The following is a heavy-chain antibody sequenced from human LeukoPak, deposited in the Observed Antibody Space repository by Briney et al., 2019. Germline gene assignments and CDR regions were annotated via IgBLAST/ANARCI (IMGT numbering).Heavy chain of an antibody. J-gene: IGHJ4*02. D-gene: IGHD5-24*01. CDR3: AKLLGTATTYDS. V-gene: IGHV3-7*01. CDR1: GFTFSGNW. Sequence: PGGSLRLSCEASGFTFSGNWMSGVRQAPGKGLEWVASINPDGSQKLYVDSVKGRFTISRDNPKGSLYLQMNSLGAEDTAMYYCAKLLGTATTYDSWGQGTRVTVSS. CDR2: INPDGSQK.